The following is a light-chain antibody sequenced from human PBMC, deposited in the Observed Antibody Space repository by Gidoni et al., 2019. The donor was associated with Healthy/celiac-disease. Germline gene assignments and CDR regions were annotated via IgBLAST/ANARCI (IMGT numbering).Light chain of an antibody. Sequence: QPARTQPPSVSGSPGQSVTISCTGTSSDVGGYNYVSWYQQHPGKPPKPLIYEVSKRHSGVPDRFSGSKSGNTASLTIAGLQAEDEADYYCSSYAGSNNLGFGGGTKLPVL. J-gene: IGLJ2*01. V-gene: IGLV2-8*01. CDR1: SSDVGGYNY. CDR3: SSYAGSNNLG. CDR2: EVS.